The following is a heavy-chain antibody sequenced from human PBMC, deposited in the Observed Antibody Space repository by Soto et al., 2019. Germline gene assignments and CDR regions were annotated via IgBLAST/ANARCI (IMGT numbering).Heavy chain of an antibody. D-gene: IGHD3-22*01. Sequence: SVKVSCKASGFTFTSSAMQWVRQARGQRLEWIGWIVVGSGNTNYAQKFQERVTITRDMSTSTAYMELSSLRSEDTAVYYCAAPMPYYYDSSGYYYGMDVWGQGTTVTVSS. V-gene: IGHV1-58*02. J-gene: IGHJ6*02. CDR1: GFTFTSSA. CDR3: AAPMPYYYDSSGYYYGMDV. CDR2: IVVGSGNT.